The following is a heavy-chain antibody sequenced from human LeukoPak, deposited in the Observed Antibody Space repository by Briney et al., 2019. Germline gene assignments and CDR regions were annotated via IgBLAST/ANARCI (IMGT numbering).Heavy chain of an antibody. J-gene: IGHJ4*02. Sequence: PGGSLRLSCAASGFTVSSNYMSWVRQAPGKGLEWVSVIYRGGGTNYADSVKGRFTVSRDNSKNTLYLQMNSLRAEDTAVYYCARSIVVVTVFDYWGQGTLVTVSS. CDR1: GFTVSSNY. V-gene: IGHV3-53*01. D-gene: IGHD3-22*01. CDR2: IYRGGGT. CDR3: ARSIVVVTVFDY.